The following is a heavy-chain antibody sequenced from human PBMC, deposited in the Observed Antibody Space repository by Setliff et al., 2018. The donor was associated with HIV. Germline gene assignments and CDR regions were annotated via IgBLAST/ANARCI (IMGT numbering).Heavy chain of an antibody. CDR3: TRESGGKIDY. CDR1: GFTFGVYA. CDR2: IRHKAYGGTA. D-gene: IGHD2-15*01. J-gene: IGHJ4*02. V-gene: IGHV3-49*04. Sequence: GESLKISCTTSGFTFGVYAMTWVRQAPGKGLEWVGFIRHKAYGGTAEYDASVKGRLTISRDDTKSITYLQMNGLQTEDTAIYYCTRESGGKIDYWGQGTLVTVSS.